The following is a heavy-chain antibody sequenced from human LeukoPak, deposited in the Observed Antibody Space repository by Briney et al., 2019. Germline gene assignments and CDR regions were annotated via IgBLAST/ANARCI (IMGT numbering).Heavy chain of an antibody. CDR2: INPSGGST. V-gene: IGHV1-46*01. CDR1: GYTFTSYY. CDR3: AKPNYRSVGHKNRLYTNNLAV. J-gene: IGHJ6*03. D-gene: IGHD1-1*01. Sequence: GASVKVSCKASGYTFTSYYMHWVRQAPGQGLEWMGIINPSGGSTSYAQKFQGRVTMTRDMSTSTVYMELSSLRSEDTAVYYCAKPNYRSVGHKNRLYTNNLAVWGKGPTVTVS.